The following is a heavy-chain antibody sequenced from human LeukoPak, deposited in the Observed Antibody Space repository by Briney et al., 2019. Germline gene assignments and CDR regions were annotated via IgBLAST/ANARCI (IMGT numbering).Heavy chain of an antibody. J-gene: IGHJ6*04. V-gene: IGHV3-15*01. CDR3: ARMPRGPDV. D-gene: IGHD2-2*01. Sequence: GGSLRLSCAASGFTFSNAWMNWVRQAPGKGLEWVGRIKTKTEGGTTDYAAPVKGRFTISRDDSKNTLYLGMNSLKTEDTAMYYCARMPRGPDVWGKGTTVTVSS. CDR1: GFTFSNAW. CDR2: IKTKTEGGTT.